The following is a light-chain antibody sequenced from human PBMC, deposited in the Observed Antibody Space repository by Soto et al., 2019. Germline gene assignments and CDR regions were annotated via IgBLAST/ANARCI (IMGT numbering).Light chain of an antibody. Sequence: QSALTQPASVSASPGQSITISCTGSSSDIGAYNYVSWYQQHPDKAPKLMIYDVSNRPSGVSSRFSGSKSGNTASLTISGLQAEDEADYYCSSYTSSSTYVFGTGTKLTVL. CDR2: DVS. J-gene: IGLJ1*01. V-gene: IGLV2-14*01. CDR1: SSDIGAYNY. CDR3: SSYTSSSTYV.